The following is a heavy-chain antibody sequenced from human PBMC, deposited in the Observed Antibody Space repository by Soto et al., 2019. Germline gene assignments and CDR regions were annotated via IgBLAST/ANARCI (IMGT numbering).Heavy chain of an antibody. CDR2: ISSNSAYI. Sequence: LRLSCAASGFAFRSFTMNWVRQAPGKGLEWVSTISSNSAYIYYTDALRGRFTISRDNAKNSLHLQMNSLRAEDTAVYYCTRDASRDSSARGWFDPWGPGTLVTVSS. CDR3: TRDASRDSSARGWFDP. CDR1: GFAFRSFT. D-gene: IGHD6-13*01. J-gene: IGHJ5*02. V-gene: IGHV3-21*01.